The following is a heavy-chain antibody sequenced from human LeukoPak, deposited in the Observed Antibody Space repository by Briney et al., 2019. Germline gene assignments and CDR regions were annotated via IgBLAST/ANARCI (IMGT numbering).Heavy chain of an antibody. CDR2: IKQDGSEK. V-gene: IGHV3-7*01. CDR3: AREGYCSSTSCYVDYYYYYGMDV. CDR1: GFTFSNLW. J-gene: IGHJ6*02. D-gene: IGHD2-2*01. Sequence: GGSLRLSCAASGFTFSNLWMSWVRQAPGKGLKWVANIKQDGSEKYYVDSVKGRFTISRDNAQNSLYLQMNSLRAEDTAVYYCAREGYCSSTSCYVDYYYYYGMDVWGQGTTVTVSS.